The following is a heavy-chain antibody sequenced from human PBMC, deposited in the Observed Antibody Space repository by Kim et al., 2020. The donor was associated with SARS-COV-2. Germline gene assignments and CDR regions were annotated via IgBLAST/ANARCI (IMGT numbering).Heavy chain of an antibody. CDR3: AKGVTNSGFDY. D-gene: IGHD4-17*01. Sequence: GGSLRLSCVASGFTFSTSPMGWVRQAPGEGLEWVSRISWDGKRTYYADSVKGRVTMSSDKSKNTVYLHMNNLRVEDTAVYYCAKGVTNSGFDYWGQGAQV. CDR2: ISWDGKRT. V-gene: IGHV3-23*01. CDR1: GFTFSTSP. J-gene: IGHJ4*02.